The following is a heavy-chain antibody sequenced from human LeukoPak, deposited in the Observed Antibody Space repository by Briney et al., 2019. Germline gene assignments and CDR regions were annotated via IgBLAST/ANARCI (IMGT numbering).Heavy chain of an antibody. CDR3: AREGTYRYGYNEYHSYMDI. CDR1: GGSISSSSYY. J-gene: IGHJ6*04. CDR2: IYYSGST. Sequence: SETLSLTCTVSGGSISSSSYYWGWIRQPPGKGLEWIGSIYYSGSTYYNPSLKSRVTISVDTSKNQFSLKLSSVTAAETAVYHCAREGTYRYGYNEYHSYMDIWGKGTTVTVSS. D-gene: IGHD5-18*01. V-gene: IGHV4-39*07.